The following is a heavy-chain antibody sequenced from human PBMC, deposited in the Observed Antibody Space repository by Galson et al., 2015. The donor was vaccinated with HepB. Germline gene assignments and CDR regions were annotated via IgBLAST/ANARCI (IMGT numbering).Heavy chain of an antibody. CDR3: ARVADSDYGDHSHFDS. Sequence: SLRLSCAASGFTFSDYYMSWIRQAPGKGLEWLSYISSSTIYTNYADSVKGRFTISRDNVKNSMYLQMNRLRAEDTAVYYCARVADSDYGDHSHFDSWGLGTLVTVSS. CDR2: ISSSTIYT. V-gene: IGHV3-11*06. D-gene: IGHD4-17*01. CDR1: GFTFSDYY. J-gene: IGHJ4*02.